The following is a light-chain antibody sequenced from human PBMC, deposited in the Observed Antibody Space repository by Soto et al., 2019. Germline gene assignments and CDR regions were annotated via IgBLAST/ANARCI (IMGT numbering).Light chain of an antibody. J-gene: IGKJ1*01. CDR2: DTS. Sequence: EIVLTQSPATLSLSPWERATLSCRASQSVPNSRLAWYQQKPGQAPSLVISDTSIRATGIPDRFSGSGSGTDFSLIIGRLEPEDFAVYICQQYGASPWAFGQGTKVDIK. CDR3: QQYGASPWA. CDR1: QSVPNSR. V-gene: IGKV3D-20*02.